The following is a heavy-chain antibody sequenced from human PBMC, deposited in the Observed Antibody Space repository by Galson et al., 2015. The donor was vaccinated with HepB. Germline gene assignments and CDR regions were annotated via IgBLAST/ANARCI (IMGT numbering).Heavy chain of an antibody. CDR3: AKVTPSGGIWYDSSGYLSY. J-gene: IGHJ4*02. V-gene: IGHV3-23*01. D-gene: IGHD3-22*01. Sequence: SLRLSCAASGFTFSSYAMSWVRQAPGKGLEWVSAISGSGGSTYYADSVKGRFTISRDNSKNTLYLQMNSLRAEDTAVYYCAKVTPSGGIWYDSSGYLSYWGQGTLVTVSS. CDR1: GFTFSSYA. CDR2: ISGSGGST.